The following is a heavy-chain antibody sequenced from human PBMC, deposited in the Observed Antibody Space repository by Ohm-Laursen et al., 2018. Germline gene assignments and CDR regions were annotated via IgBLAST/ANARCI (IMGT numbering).Heavy chain of an antibody. V-gene: IGHV3-7*03. Sequence: SLRLSCAASGFTFSRHWMTWVRQGPGKGLESLANINQGGSEEYYADSVKGRFTISRDNAKDSLYLQMNSLRAEDTAVYYCARGPYTGRFDPWGQGTLVTVSS. D-gene: IGHD3-10*01. J-gene: IGHJ5*02. CDR1: GFTFSRHW. CDR3: ARGPYTGRFDP. CDR2: INQGGSEE.